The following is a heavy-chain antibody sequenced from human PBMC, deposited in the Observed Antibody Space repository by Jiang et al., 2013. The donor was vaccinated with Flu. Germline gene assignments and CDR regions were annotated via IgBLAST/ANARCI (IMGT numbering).Heavy chain of an antibody. CDR1: GGSFSGYY. CDR3: SQTGSSSPFDY. CDR2: INRTGST. J-gene: IGHJ4*02. D-gene: IGHD3-10*01. V-gene: IGHV4-34*01. Sequence: LLKPSETLSLTCAIYGGSFSGYYWSWIRQPPGKGLEWIGEINRTGSTNYNPSHKSRVTISLDTSKNQFSLKMSSVTAADTSVYYCSQTGSSSPFDYWGQGTLVTVSS.